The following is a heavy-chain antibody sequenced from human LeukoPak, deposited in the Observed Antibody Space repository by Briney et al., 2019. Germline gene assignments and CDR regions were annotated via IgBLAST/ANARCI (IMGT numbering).Heavy chain of an antibody. V-gene: IGHV4-4*07. D-gene: IGHD5-12*01. CDR2: IYSSGTT. CDR1: GGSISNYY. J-gene: IGHJ5*02. CDR3: ASGSSGYDP. Sequence: PSETLSLTCTVSGGSISNYYWSWIRQPAGKGLEWIGRIYSSGTTIYNPSLKSRVTMSVDTSKNQFSLRLSSVTAADTAVYFCASGSSGYDPWGQGTLVTVSS.